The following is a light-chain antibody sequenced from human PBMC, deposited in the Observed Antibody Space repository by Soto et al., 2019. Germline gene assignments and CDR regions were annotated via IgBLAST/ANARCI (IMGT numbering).Light chain of an antibody. V-gene: IGKV3-15*01. CDR2: DTS. CDR1: QSVSSS. CDR3: QQYVHWPPGT. J-gene: IGKJ1*01. Sequence: EIVVTQSPATLSVSPGERVTLSCRASQSVSSSLAWYQQRPGQAPRLHIYDTSTRAPGIAARFSGSGSGTECTLTISSLQSEDVAVYYCQQYVHWPPGTFGQGTTVHIK.